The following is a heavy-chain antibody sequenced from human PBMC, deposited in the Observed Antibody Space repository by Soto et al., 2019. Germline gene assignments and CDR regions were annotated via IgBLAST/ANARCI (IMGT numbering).Heavy chain of an antibody. CDR1: GFTFSSYG. CDR3: ARDGTGITMIADPSFAVTYAFDI. CDR2: IWYDGSNK. D-gene: IGHD3-22*01. V-gene: IGHV3-33*01. J-gene: IGHJ3*02. Sequence: PGGSLRLSCAASGFTFSSYGMHWVRQAPGKGLEWVAVIWYDGSNKYYADSVKGRFTISRDNSKNTLYLQMNSLRAEDTAVYYCARDGTGITMIADPSFAVTYAFDIWGQGTMVTVSS.